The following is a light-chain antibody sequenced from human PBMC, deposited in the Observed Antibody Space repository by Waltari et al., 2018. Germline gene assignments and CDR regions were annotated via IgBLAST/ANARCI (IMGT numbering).Light chain of an antibody. Sequence: DIQMTQSPSFLSASVGDRVTTTCRASQAISNYLAWYQQRPCKIPRLLIVSASTLQSGVPSRFSGGASGTDFTLTITNFQPGDVATYYCQNYASAPLTFGPGTKVDIK. J-gene: IGKJ3*01. CDR3: QNYASAPLT. V-gene: IGKV1-27*01. CDR2: SAS. CDR1: QAISNY.